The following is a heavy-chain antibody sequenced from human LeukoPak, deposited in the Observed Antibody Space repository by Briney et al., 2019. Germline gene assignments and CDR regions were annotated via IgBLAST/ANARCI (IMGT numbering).Heavy chain of an antibody. CDR1: GGSISSGSYY. V-gene: IGHV4-61*02. D-gene: IGHD2/OR15-2a*01. Sequence: SETLSLTCTVSGGSISSGSYYWSWIRQPAGKGLEWIGRIYTSGSTNYNPSLKSRVTISVDTSKNQFSLKLSSVTAADTAVYYCARGGTTPYMIDYWGQGTLVTVSS. CDR2: IYTSGST. CDR3: ARGGTTPYMIDY. J-gene: IGHJ4*02.